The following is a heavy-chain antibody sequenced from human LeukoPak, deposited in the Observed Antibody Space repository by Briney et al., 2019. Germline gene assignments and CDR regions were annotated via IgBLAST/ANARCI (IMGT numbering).Heavy chain of an antibody. V-gene: IGHV4-39*01. D-gene: IGHD6-6*01. CDR2: IYYSGSN. Sequence: SETLSLTCTVSGGSINSSHYYWGWIRQPPGKGLEWIGSIYYSGSNYYNPSLKSRVTISVDTSKNQFSLKLSSVTAADTAVYHCASRHSSSPYFDYWGQGTLVTVSS. J-gene: IGHJ4*02. CDR1: GGSINSSHYY. CDR3: ASRHSSSPYFDY.